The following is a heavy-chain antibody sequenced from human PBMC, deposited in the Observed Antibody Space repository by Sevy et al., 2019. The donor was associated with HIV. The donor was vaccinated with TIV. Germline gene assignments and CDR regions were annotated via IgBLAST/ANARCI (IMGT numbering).Heavy chain of an antibody. J-gene: IGHJ4*02. CDR2: ISYDGSNK. D-gene: IGHD3-3*01. CDR1: GFTFSSYA. CDR3: ARDRLGSSTSLKIFGVVLL. V-gene: IGHV3-30*04. Sequence: GGSLRLSCAAPGFTFSSYAMHWVRQAPGKGLEWVAVISYDGSNKYYADSVKGRFTISRDNSKNRLYLQMNSLRAEDTAVYYCARDRLGSSTSLKIFGVVLLWGQGTLVTVSS.